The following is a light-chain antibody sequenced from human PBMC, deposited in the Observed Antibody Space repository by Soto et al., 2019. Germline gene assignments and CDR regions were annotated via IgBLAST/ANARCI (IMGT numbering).Light chain of an antibody. Sequence: DIQMTQSPSSLSASVGDRVTVTCRASQGVSAYLLWYLLRHGRAPKLLIYAASNLIAGVPSRFSGSGYRTKFTLTINNLQPEDFATCCCQQSYMTPHSFGQGTKLETK. J-gene: IGKJ2*01. CDR2: AAS. V-gene: IGKV1-39*01. CDR1: QGVSAY. CDR3: QQSYMTPHS.